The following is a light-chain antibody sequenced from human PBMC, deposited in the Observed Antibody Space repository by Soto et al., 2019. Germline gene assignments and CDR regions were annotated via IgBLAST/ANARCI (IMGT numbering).Light chain of an antibody. V-gene: IGKV1-39*01. Sequence: DIQMTQSPSSLSASVGDRVTITCQASQDISNYLNWYQQKPGKAPKLLIYDASNLETGVPSRFSGSGSGTDFTLTISSLQPEDFATYYCQQSYSTPPTFGQGTRLEI. CDR3: QQSYSTPPT. CDR2: DAS. CDR1: QDISNY. J-gene: IGKJ5*01.